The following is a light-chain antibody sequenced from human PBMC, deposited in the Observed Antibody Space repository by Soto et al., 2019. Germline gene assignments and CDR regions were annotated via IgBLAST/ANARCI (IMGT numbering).Light chain of an antibody. J-gene: IGLJ2*01. CDR1: TGAVTSGHY. V-gene: IGLV7-43*01. CDR2: STS. CDR3: LRYYGGARV. Sequence: QAVVTQEPSLTGSPGGTVTLTCASSTGAVTSGHYANWFQQKTGQAPRALMYSTSKKHSWTPARFSGSLLGGKAALTLSGVQPADEAEYDCLRYYGGARVFGGGTKVTVL.